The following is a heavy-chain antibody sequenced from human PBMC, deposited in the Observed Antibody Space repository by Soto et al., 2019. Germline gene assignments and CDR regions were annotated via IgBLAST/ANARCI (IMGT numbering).Heavy chain of an antibody. CDR2: ISDSGGSS. Sequence: EVQLLESGGGLVQPGGSLRLSCAASGFSFSNYVMSWVRQAPGKGLEWVSGISDSGGSSVDVDSVRGRFTISRDNSKNTLYLQLNSLTNEDTAVYYCAKGGDSWSGYSHYWGRGTLVTVSS. CDR3: AKGGDSWSGYSHY. D-gene: IGHD3-3*01. J-gene: IGHJ4*02. CDR1: GFSFSNYV. V-gene: IGHV3-23*01.